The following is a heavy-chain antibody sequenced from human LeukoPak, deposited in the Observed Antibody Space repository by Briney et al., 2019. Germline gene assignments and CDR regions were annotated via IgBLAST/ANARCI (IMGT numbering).Heavy chain of an antibody. CDR3: TRDRGTGDLDAFHI. J-gene: IGHJ3*02. Sequence: SETLSLTCAVYGGSFSGFYWSWIRQPPGKGLEWIGGINHSGSPNYIPSLKNRVTISLDTSKNQFSLKLTSVGAADTAVYYCTRDRGTGDLDAFHIWGQGTLVIVSS. CDR2: INHSGSP. CDR1: GGSFSGFY. D-gene: IGHD3/OR15-3a*01. V-gene: IGHV4-34*01.